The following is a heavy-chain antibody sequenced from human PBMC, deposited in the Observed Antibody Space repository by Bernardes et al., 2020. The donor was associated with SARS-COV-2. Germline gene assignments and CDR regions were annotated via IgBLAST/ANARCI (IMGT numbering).Heavy chain of an antibody. D-gene: IGHD3-3*01. J-gene: IGHJ5*02. V-gene: IGHV4-39*01. CDR3: ARRDFWLQNWFDP. CDR2: VYYNGST. Sequence: SETLSLTCGVSGGSITTISYYWGWIRQPPGMGLEWIGSVYYNGSTYYNPSLKSRVTISVDTSKNQFSLKLTSLTAADTGVYYCARRDFWLQNWFDPWGQGTLVTVSS. CDR1: GGSITTISYY.